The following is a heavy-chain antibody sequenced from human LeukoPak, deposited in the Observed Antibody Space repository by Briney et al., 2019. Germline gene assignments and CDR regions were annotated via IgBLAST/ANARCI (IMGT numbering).Heavy chain of an antibody. CDR3: ARGPIAVAGLYYYYYGMDV. D-gene: IGHD6-19*01. Sequence: SETLSLTCAVYGGSLSGYYWSWIRQPPGKGLEWIGETNHSGSTNYKPSLKSRVTISVDTSKNQSSLKLSSVTAADTAVYYCARGPIAVAGLYYYYYGMDVWGQGTTVTVSS. CDR2: TNHSGST. V-gene: IGHV4-34*01. CDR1: GGSLSGYY. J-gene: IGHJ6*02.